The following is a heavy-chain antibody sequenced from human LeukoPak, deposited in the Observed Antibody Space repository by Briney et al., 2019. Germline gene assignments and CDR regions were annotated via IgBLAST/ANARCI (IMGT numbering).Heavy chain of an antibody. CDR3: ASEPGLSRGPDYAMDV. J-gene: IGHJ6*02. CDR2: VLDNTDFP. Sequence: GGSLRLSCSGSGITLMSYTIHWVRRAPGKGLEWMTCVLDNTDFPYYADSVEGRFIISRDSSKNVVYLQMNSLRPEDTAIYYCASEPGLSRGPDYAMDVWGQGTTVTVSS. V-gene: IGHV3-30-3*01. D-gene: IGHD3-16*01. CDR1: GITLMSYT.